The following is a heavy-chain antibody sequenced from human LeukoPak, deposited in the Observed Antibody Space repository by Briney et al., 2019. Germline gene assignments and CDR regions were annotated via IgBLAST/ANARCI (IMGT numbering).Heavy chain of an antibody. D-gene: IGHD6-19*01. CDR3: ARDSRYSSGCFDY. CDR1: GGSFSGYY. CDR2: INHSGST. Sequence: SGTLSLTCAVYGGSFSGYYWSWIRQPPGKGLEWIGEINHSGSTNYNPSLKSRVTISVDTSKNQFSLKLSSVTAADTAVYYCARDSRYSSGCFDYWGQGTLVTVSS. J-gene: IGHJ4*02. V-gene: IGHV4-34*01.